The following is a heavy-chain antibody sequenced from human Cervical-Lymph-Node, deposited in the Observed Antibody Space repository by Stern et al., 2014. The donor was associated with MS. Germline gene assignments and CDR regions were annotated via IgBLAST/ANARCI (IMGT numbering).Heavy chain of an antibody. V-gene: IGHV4-61*02. CDR1: GGSISSGSYY. J-gene: IGHJ4*02. Sequence: QVQLQESGPGLVKPSQTLSLTCTVSGGSISSGSYYWSWIRQPAGKGLEWIGRIYTSGSTNYNPSLKSRVTISVDTSKNQFSLKLSSVTAADTAVYYCARGHRGAVADPFDYWGQGTLVTVSS. D-gene: IGHD6-19*01. CDR3: ARGHRGAVADPFDY. CDR2: IYTSGST.